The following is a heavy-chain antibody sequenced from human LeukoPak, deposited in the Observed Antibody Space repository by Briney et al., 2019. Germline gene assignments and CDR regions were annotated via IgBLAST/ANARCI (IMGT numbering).Heavy chain of an antibody. CDR1: GGSFSGYY. CDR2: INHSGST. J-gene: IGHJ6*03. D-gene: IGHD3-16*01. CDR3: AFGGYYYYIDV. V-gene: IGHV4-34*01. Sequence: SETLSLTCAVYGGSFSGYYWSWIRQPPGKGLEWIGEINHSGSTNYNPSLKSRVTISVDTSKNQFSLKLTSVTAADTAVYYCAFGGYYYYIDVWGKGTTVTISS.